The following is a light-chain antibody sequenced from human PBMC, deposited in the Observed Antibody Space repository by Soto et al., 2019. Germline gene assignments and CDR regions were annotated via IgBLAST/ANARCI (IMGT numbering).Light chain of an antibody. CDR3: QQYNSYLRT. V-gene: IGKV1-5*01. CDR1: QSISSW. Sequence: DIQMTQSPSTLSASVGDRVTITCRASQSISSWLAWYQQKPGKAPKLLSYDASSLESGVPSRFSGSGSGTEFTLTISSLQPDDFATYYCQQYNSYLRTFGKGTKVEIK. CDR2: DAS. J-gene: IGKJ1*01.